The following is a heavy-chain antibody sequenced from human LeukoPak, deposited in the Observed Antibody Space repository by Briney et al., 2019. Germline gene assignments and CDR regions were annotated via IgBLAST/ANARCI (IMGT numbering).Heavy chain of an antibody. CDR3: ARQRRYCSGDNCYQRTFDY. V-gene: IGHV3-23*01. J-gene: IGHJ4*02. CDR2: ISGSGGST. CDR1: GFTFSSYA. D-gene: IGHD2-15*01. Sequence: GVSLRLSCAASGFTFSSYAMSWVRQAPGKGLEWVSAISGSGGSTYYADSVKGRFTISRDNAKNSLYLQMNSLRAEDTAVYYCARQRRYCSGDNCYQRTFDYWGQGTLVTVSS.